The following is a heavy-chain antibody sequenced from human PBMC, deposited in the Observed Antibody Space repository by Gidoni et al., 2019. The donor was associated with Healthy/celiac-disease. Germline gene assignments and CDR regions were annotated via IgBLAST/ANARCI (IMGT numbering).Heavy chain of an antibody. V-gene: IGHV3-23*01. J-gene: IGHJ5*02. CDR2: ISGSGGST. CDR3: AKEEWFRELSSVDP. Sequence: EVQLLESGGGLVQPGGSLRRSCEAHGFPFSSYAMSWVRQAPGKGLEWVSAISGSGGSTYYAYSVKGRFTISRDNSKNTLYLQMNSLRAEDTAVYYCAKEEWFRELSSVDPWGQGTLVTVSS. CDR1: GFPFSSYA. D-gene: IGHD3-10*01.